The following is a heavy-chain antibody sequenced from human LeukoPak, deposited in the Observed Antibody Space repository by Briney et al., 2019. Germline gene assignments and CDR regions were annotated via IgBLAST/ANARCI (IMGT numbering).Heavy chain of an antibody. D-gene: IGHD3-3*01. J-gene: IGHJ5*02. CDR3: ARDRGEAYDFWSGSPPNWFDP. CDR1: GFTFSSYS. V-gene: IGHV3-21*01. Sequence: GGSLRLSCAASGFTFSSYSMNWVRQAPGKGLEWVSSISTSSSYIYHADSVKGRFTISRDNAKNSLYLQMNSLRAEDTAVYYCARDRGEAYDFWSGSPPNWFDPWGQGTLVAVSS. CDR2: ISTSSSYI.